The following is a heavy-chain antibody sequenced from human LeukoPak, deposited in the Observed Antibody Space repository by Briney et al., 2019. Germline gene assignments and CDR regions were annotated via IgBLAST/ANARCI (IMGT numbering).Heavy chain of an antibody. J-gene: IGHJ5*02. V-gene: IGHV3-11*01. CDR2: ISSSGSTI. CDR3: ARDGKAAANWFDP. CDR1: GFTFSDYY. Sequence: GWSLRLSCAASGFTFSDYYMSWIRQAPGKGLEWVSYISSSGSTIYYADSVKGRFTISRDNAKNSLYLQMNSLRAEDTAVYYCARDGKAAANWFDPWGQGTLVTVSS. D-gene: IGHD6-13*01.